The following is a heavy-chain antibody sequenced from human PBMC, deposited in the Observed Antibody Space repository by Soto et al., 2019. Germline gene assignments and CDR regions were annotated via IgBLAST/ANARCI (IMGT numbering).Heavy chain of an antibody. Sequence: ASVKVSCKASGYTFTSYCISWVRQAPGQGLEWMGWISAYNGNTNYAQKLQGRVTMTTDTSTSTAYMELRSLRSDDTAVYYCARDPLTLRFLEWLLYGGLDYWGQGTLVTVSS. CDR3: ARDPLTLRFLEWLLYGGLDY. V-gene: IGHV1-18*01. D-gene: IGHD3-3*01. CDR2: ISAYNGNT. CDR1: GYTFTSYC. J-gene: IGHJ4*02.